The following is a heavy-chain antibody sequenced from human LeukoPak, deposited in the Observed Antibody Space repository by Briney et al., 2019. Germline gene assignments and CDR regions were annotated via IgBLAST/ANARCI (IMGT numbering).Heavy chain of an antibody. Sequence: SQTLSLTCTVSGGSITSGTYFWTWVRQSAGNGLEWIGRIYTGGVTNYNPSLKSRLSISLDTYKNQFSLKLTSLTAAETAIYYCARATAWNYHFYMDVWGKGTTVSVSS. J-gene: IGHJ6*03. CDR2: IYTGGVT. CDR3: ARATAWNYHFYMDV. V-gene: IGHV4-61*02. CDR1: GGSITSGTYF. D-gene: IGHD1-1*01.